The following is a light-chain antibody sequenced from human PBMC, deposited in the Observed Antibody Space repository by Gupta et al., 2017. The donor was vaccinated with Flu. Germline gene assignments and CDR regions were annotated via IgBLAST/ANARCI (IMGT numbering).Light chain of an antibody. J-gene: IGLJ2*01. Sequence: SSELTQDPAVSVALGQTARIPCHGDSLRSYYASWYQQKPGQAPVLVIYGKNNRPSGIPDRFSGSSSGNTASLTITGAQAEDEADYYCNSRDSSGNHHVVFGGGTKLTVL. V-gene: IGLV3-19*01. CDR2: GKN. CDR1: SLRSYY. CDR3: NSRDSSGNHHVV.